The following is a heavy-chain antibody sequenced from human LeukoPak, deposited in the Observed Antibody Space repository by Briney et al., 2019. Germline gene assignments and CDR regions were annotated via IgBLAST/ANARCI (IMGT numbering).Heavy chain of an antibody. CDR3: AKDLNPREAGATIDY. D-gene: IGHD1-26*01. CDR2: IKGDGSER. CDR1: GFTFSTYW. Sequence: GGSLRLSCAASGFTFSTYWMSWVRQAPGKGLEWVANIKGDGSERNYVDSVKGRFTISRDNAKNSLYLQINSLRAEDTAVYHCAKDLNPREAGATIDYWGQGTLVTVSS. V-gene: IGHV3-7*01. J-gene: IGHJ4*02.